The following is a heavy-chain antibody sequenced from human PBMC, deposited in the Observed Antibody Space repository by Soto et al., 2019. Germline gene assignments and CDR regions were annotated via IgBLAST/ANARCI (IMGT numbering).Heavy chain of an antibody. CDR3: ASSGWRSSGLYDAFDI. D-gene: IGHD6-19*01. V-gene: IGHV5-51*01. CDR2: IYPGDSDT. CDR1: GYSFTSYW. Sequence: PGESLKISCKGSGYSFTSYWIGWVRQMPGKGLEWMGIIYPGDSDTRYSPSFQGQVTISADKSIITAYLQWSSLKASDTAMYYCASSGWRSSGLYDAFDIWGQGTMVTVSS. J-gene: IGHJ3*02.